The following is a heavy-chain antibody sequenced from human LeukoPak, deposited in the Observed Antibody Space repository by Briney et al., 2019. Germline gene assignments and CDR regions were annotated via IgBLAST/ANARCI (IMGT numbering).Heavy chain of an antibody. CDR3: ARGGYYDSSDY. J-gene: IGHJ4*02. CDR1: GFTSSSYG. D-gene: IGHD3-22*01. Sequence: GGSLRLSCAASGFTSSSYGMSWVRQAPGKGLEWVSAISGSGGSTYYADSVKGRFTISRDNSKNTLHLQMNSLRAEDTAVYYCARGGYYDSSDYWGQGTLVTVSS. V-gene: IGHV3-23*01. CDR2: ISGSGGST.